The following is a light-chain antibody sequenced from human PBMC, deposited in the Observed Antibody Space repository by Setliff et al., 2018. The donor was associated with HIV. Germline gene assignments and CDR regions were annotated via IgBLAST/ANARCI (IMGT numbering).Light chain of an antibody. CDR1: SSDVGAYNY. CDR3: SSYTGSSTLEV. Sequence: QSALTQPASVSGSPGPSITISCTGTSSDVGAYNYVSWYQQHPGKAPKLMIYDVSNRPSGVSRRFSGSKSGNTASLTISGLQAEDEAAYYCSSYTGSSTLEVFGTGTKVTVL. CDR2: DVS. V-gene: IGLV2-14*03. J-gene: IGLJ1*01.